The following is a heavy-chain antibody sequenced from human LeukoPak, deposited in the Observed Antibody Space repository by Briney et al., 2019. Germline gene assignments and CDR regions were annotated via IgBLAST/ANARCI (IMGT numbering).Heavy chain of an antibody. D-gene: IGHD6-25*01. Sequence: GGSLRLSCAASGFTFSRSWMHWVRQSPGKGLMWVSRINGDGSDTSYADSVKGRFTISRDNDKNILYLQMNSLQTEDAAVYYCARDPAARSLPDNWFDPFGQGTLVTVSS. CDR3: ARDPAARSLPDNWFDP. CDR2: INGDGSDT. V-gene: IGHV3-74*01. CDR1: GFTFSRSW. J-gene: IGHJ5*02.